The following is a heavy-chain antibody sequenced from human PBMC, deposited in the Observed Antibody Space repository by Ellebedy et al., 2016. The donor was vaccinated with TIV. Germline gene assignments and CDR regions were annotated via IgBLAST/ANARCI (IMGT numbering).Heavy chain of an antibody. CDR3: AHHGSSWNALDK. V-gene: IGHV2-5*02. Sequence: SGPTLVXPTQTLTLTCTFSGFSLSTSTSAVGVGWIRQPPGRALEWLALIYLGDDKHYNPSLHNRLTIAKDTSRNQVVLKLTNMSPVDTGTYFCAHHGSSWNALDKWGQGTLVTVSS. D-gene: IGHD6-13*01. CDR2: IYLGDDK. CDR1: GFSLSTSTSAVG. J-gene: IGHJ4*02.